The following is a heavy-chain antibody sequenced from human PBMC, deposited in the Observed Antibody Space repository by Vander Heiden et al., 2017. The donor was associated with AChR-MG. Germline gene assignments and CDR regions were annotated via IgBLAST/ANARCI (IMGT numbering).Heavy chain of an antibody. Sequence: EVQLVESGGGLVKPGGSLRLSCAAPGFTFSSYSMNWVRQSPGKGLEWVSSISSSSSYIYYADSVKGRFTISRDNAKNSLYLQMNSLRAEDTAVYYCARGPSRITIFGVVPNFDYWGQGTLVTVSS. J-gene: IGHJ4*02. CDR2: ISSSSSYI. D-gene: IGHD3-3*01. CDR3: ARGPSRITIFGVVPNFDY. CDR1: GFTFSSYS. V-gene: IGHV3-21*01.